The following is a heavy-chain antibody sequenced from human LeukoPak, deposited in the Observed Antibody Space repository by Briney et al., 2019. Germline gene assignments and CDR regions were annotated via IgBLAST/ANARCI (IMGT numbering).Heavy chain of an antibody. Sequence: ASAKVSCKASGYTFTSYDINWVRQAPGQGLEWMGGIIPIFGTANYAQKFQGRVTITADESTSTVYMELSSLRSEDTAVYYCARDGISYGGLRGIDYDFYLMDVWGKGTTVTVSS. D-gene: IGHD4-23*01. CDR3: ARDGISYGGLRGIDYDFYLMDV. CDR2: IIPIFGTA. J-gene: IGHJ6*03. V-gene: IGHV1-69*13. CDR1: GYTFTSYD.